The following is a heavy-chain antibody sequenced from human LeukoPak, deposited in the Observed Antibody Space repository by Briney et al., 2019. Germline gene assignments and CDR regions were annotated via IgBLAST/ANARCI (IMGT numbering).Heavy chain of an antibody. D-gene: IGHD5-12*01. CDR1: GGTFSSYA. V-gene: IGHV1-69*04. CDR2: IIPILGIA. CDR3: ACTTNRTESGYDSGAGFDY. J-gene: IGHJ4*02. Sequence: GASVKVSCKASGGTFSSYAISWVRQAPGQGLEWMGRIIPILGIANYAQKFQGRVTITADKSTSTAYMELSSLRSEDTAVYYCACTTNRTESGYDSGAGFDYWGQGTLVTVSS.